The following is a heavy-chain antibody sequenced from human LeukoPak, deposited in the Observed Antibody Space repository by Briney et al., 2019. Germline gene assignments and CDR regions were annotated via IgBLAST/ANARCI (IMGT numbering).Heavy chain of an antibody. CDR3: ARVLWSGYAIDY. D-gene: IGHD3-3*01. CDR1: GYTFTGYY. CDR2: INPNSGGT. Sequence: EASVKVSCKASGYTFTGYYMHWVRQAPGQGLEWMGWINPNSGGTNYAQKFQGRVTMTRDTSINTAYMELSRLRSDDTAVYYCARVLWSGYAIDYWGQGTLVTVSS. V-gene: IGHV1-2*02. J-gene: IGHJ4*02.